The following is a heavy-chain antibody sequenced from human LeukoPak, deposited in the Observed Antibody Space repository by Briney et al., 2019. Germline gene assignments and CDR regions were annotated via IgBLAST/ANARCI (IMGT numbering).Heavy chain of an antibody. CDR1: GFPFSDFY. CDR3: AREMDSSRSFDY. V-gene: IGHV3-11*04. CDR2: LSSGGTTI. Sequence: GGSLRLSCTASGFPFSDFYMAWIRQPPGKGLEYISYLSSGGTTISYADSVRGRFTISRDNAENVLYLEMNSLRDDDTAVNYCAREMDSSRSFDYWGQGTLVTVSS. D-gene: IGHD6-13*01. J-gene: IGHJ4*02.